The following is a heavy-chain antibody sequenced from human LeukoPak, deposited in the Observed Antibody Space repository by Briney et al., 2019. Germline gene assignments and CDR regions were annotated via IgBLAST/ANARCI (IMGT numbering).Heavy chain of an antibody. CDR1: GFTFSSYG. J-gene: IGHJ4*02. CDR3: ATEVDCSSTSCSDY. D-gene: IGHD2-2*01. Sequence: GGSLRLSCAASGFTFSSYGMHWVRQAPGKGLEWVAVMWYDGSNKYYADSVKGRFTISRDNSKNTLYLQMNSLRAEDTAVYYCATEVDCSSTSCSDYWGQGTLVTVSS. V-gene: IGHV3-33*01. CDR2: MWYDGSNK.